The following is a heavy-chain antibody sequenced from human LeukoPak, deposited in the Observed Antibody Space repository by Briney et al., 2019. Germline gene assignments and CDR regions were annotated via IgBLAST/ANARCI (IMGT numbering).Heavy chain of an antibody. Sequence: GGSLRLSCVASGFSLSGYWMYWVRQAPGKGLMYISRNNGGGSTTNYADVVKGRFTMSRDNVKNTLYLQMNSLRVEDTAVYYCARDPRNVGLAPWGQGTLVTVSS. J-gene: IGHJ5*02. CDR3: ARDPRNVGLAP. CDR2: NNGGGSTT. D-gene: IGHD2-15*01. CDR1: GFSLSGYW. V-gene: IGHV3-74*01.